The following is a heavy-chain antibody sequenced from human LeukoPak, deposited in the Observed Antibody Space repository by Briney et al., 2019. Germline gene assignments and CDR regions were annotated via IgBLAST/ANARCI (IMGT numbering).Heavy chain of an antibody. J-gene: IGHJ4*02. CDR2: IFPSGGAT. CDR1: GYTFTPDH. CDR3: AREVSLLFCNFYQYLDD. D-gene: IGHD2-21*02. V-gene: IGHV1-46*01. Sequence: ASVKVSCKASGYTFTPDHMHSVRQAPGQGLEWMGIIFPSGGATYAQNFQGRVTMTRDPSTTTVYMELSRLRSEDTAVYYCAREVSLLFCNFYQYLDDWGQGTLVTVSS.